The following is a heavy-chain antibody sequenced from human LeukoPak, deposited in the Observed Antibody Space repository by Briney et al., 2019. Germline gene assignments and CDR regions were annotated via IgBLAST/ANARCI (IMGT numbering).Heavy chain of an antibody. CDR2: IRSDGST. CDR3: ARAPSEIGGYYPEYFRH. D-gene: IGHD3-22*01. V-gene: IGHV3-74*01. Sequence: GGSLRLSCAASGFTFSSYWMHWVRHAPGKGLVWVSRIRSDGSTRYADSVKGRFTISRDNAKNTVSLQMTSLRAEDTGVYYCARAPSEIGGYYPEYFRHWGQGTLVIVSS. CDR1: GFTFSSYW. J-gene: IGHJ1*01.